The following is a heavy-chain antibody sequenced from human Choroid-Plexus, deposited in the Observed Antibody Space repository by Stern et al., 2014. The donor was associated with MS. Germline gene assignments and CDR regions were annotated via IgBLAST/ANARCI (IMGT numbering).Heavy chain of an antibody. D-gene: IGHD2-8*01. J-gene: IGHJ5*02. CDR2: VSYDGSNK. V-gene: IGHV3-30*18. Sequence: VQLVESGGGVVQPGRPLRLSCAASGFTFGSCAMHWGRQAPGKGLEWVAGVSYDGSNKYYADSVKGRFTVSRDNSQNTLYMQMSSLRAEDTAVYYCAKDRQYLTYFFDHWGQGSLVTVSS. CDR3: AKDRQYLTYFFDH. CDR1: GFTFGSCA.